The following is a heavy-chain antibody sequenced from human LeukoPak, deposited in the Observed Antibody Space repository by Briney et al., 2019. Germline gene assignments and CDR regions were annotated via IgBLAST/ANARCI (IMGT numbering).Heavy chain of an antibody. CDR2: IYYSGST. V-gene: IGHV4-31*03. CDR1: GGSISSGGYY. D-gene: IGHD3-22*01. J-gene: IGHJ4*02. Sequence: PSETLSLTCTVSGGSISSGGYYWSWIRQHPGKGLEWIGSIYYSGSTYYNPSLKSRVTISVDTSKNQFSLKLSSVTAADTAVYYCARASYYDSSGLTDPYYFDYWGQGTLVTVSS. CDR3: ARASYYDSSGLTDPYYFDY.